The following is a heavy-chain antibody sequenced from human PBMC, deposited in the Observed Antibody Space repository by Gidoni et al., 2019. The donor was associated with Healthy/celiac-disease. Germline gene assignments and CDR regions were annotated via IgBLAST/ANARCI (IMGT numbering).Heavy chain of an antibody. J-gene: IGHJ3*02. CDR2: IDPSDSYT. CDR1: GYSFTSYW. V-gene: IGHV5-10-1*03. Sequence: EVQLVQSGAEVKKPGEPLSISCKGSGYSFTSYWISWVRQMRGKGLEWMGRIDPSDSYTNYSPSFQGHVTISADKSISTAYLQWSSLKASDTAMYYCARHGFSRDGYTDAFDIWGQGTMVTVSS. CDR3: ARHGFSRDGYTDAFDI. D-gene: IGHD5-12*01.